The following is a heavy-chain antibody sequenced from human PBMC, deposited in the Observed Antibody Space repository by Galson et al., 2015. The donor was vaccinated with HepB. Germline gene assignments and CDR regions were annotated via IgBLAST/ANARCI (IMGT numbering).Heavy chain of an antibody. D-gene: IGHD5-24*01. CDR2: IYPGDSDT. J-gene: IGHJ2*01. CDR1: GYSFASYW. V-gene: IGHV5-51*01. CDR3: ARRDGYNHWYLDL. Sequence: QSGAEVKKPGDSLKISCKGSGYSFASYWIGWVRQMPGKGLEWMGIIYPGDSDTRYSPSFQGQVTISADKSISTAYLQWSSLEASDTATYYCARRDGYNHWYLDLWGRGTQVTVSS.